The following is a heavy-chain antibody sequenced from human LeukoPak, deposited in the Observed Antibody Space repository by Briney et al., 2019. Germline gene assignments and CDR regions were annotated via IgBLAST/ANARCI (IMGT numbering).Heavy chain of an antibody. D-gene: IGHD3-3*01. J-gene: IGHJ5*02. CDR1: GFTFSSYA. Sequence: PGGSLRLSCAASGFTFSSYAMSWVRQAPGKGLEWVSAISGSGGSTYYADSVKGRFTISRDNSKNTLYLQMNSLRAEDTAVYYCAKVPDYDFWSGYSCWFDPWGQGTLVTVSS. V-gene: IGHV3-23*01. CDR2: ISGSGGST. CDR3: AKVPDYDFWSGYSCWFDP.